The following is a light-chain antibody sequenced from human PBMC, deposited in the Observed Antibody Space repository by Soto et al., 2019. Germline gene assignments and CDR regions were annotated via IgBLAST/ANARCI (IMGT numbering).Light chain of an antibody. Sequence: EIVLTQSPATLSLSPGERATLSCRASQSVSSYLAWYQQKPGQAPRLLIYDASNRATSIPARFSGSGSGTDFTLTISSLEPEDFGVYYCQQRSNWPRTFGQGTKVEFK. V-gene: IGKV3-11*01. J-gene: IGKJ1*01. CDR1: QSVSSY. CDR3: QQRSNWPRT. CDR2: DAS.